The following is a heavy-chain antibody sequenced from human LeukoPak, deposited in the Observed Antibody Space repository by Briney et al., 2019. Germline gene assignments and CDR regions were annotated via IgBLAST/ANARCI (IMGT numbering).Heavy chain of an antibody. CDR2: IYHSGVS. CDR1: GYSLSGGYD. J-gene: IGHJ5*02. Sequence: PETLSLTSAISGYSLSGGYDWGWVRPPPGKGLEWIGNIYHSGVSYHNPSLQSRVTISVETSKNQFSLTLSSVTAADTAVYYCARGRSTVTTVWPLFDPWGRETLVIVSS. D-gene: IGHD4-17*01. CDR3: ARGRSTVTTVWPLFDP. V-gene: IGHV4-38-2*01.